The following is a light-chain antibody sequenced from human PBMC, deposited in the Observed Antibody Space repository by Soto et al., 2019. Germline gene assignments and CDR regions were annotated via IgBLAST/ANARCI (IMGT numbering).Light chain of an antibody. V-gene: IGLV3-1*01. CDR1: KLGSKY. CDR2: QDT. Sequence: SYELTQPPSVSVSPGQTASITCSGDKLGSKYACWYQQKPGQSPVLVMYQDTKRPAGIPERFSGSNSGNTATLTISGTQAMDEADYYCPAWDSSTHVVFGGGTKLTVL. CDR3: PAWDSSTHVV. J-gene: IGLJ2*01.